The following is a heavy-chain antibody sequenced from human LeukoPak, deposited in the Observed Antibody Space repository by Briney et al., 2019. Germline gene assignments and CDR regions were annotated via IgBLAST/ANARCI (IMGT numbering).Heavy chain of an antibody. Sequence: GGSLRLSCAASGFTFSSYWMYWVRRVPGKGLVWVSRINGDGSSTDYADSVKGRFTISRDNAKNTLYLQMSSLRAEDTAVYYCARDYYGPGYWGQGTLVTVSS. J-gene: IGHJ4*02. CDR2: INGDGSST. CDR3: ARDYYGPGY. V-gene: IGHV3-74*01. CDR1: GFTFSSYW. D-gene: IGHD3-10*01.